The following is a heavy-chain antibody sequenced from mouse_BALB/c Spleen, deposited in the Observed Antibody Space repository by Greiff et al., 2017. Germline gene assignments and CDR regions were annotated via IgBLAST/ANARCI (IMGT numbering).Heavy chain of an antibody. CDR3: ARGRGMDY. V-gene: IGHV5-4*02. CDR1: GFTFSDYY. Sequence: EVKLQESGGGLVKPGGSLKLSCAASGFTFSDYYMYWVRQTPEKRLEWVATISDGGSYTYYPDSVKGRFTISRDNAKNNLYLQMSSLKSEDTAMYYCARGRGMDYWGQGTSVTVSS. CDR2: ISDGGSYT. J-gene: IGHJ4*01.